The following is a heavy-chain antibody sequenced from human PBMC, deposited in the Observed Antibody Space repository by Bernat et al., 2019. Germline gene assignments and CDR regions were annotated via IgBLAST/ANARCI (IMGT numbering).Heavy chain of an antibody. CDR2: ISGSGDK. J-gene: IGHJ1*01. CDR1: GFSFSNYG. V-gene: IGHV3-23*04. Sequence: EVHLVESGGGLVQPGGSLRLSCAASGFSFSNYGMSWVRQAPGKGLEWVSGISGSGDKYYADSVKGRCTISRDNSKNTLYLQMNSLRVEDTAIYYCAKGTKTLPSWGQGTLAAVSS. CDR3: AKGTKTLPS.